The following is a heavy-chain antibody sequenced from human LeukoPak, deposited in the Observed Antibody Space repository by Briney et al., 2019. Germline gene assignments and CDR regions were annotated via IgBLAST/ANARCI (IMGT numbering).Heavy chain of an antibody. J-gene: IGHJ4*02. CDR1: GYSFIDYW. D-gene: IGHD5-24*01. V-gene: IGHV5-51*01. Sequence: GESLKISCKGSGYSFIDYWIGWVRQMPGKGLEWMGIIYPDDSDTKYSPSYQGQVTISADKSISTAYLQWSSLKASDTAMYYCARSLGSHNYQPHCFDYWGQGTLVTVSS. CDR3: ARSLGSHNYQPHCFDY. CDR2: IYPDDSDT.